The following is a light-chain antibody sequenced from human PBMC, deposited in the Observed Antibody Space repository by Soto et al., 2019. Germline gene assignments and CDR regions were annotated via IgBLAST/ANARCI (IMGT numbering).Light chain of an antibody. V-gene: IGKV3-20*01. Sequence: EIVLTQSPGTLSLSPGERATLSCRASQSVSSSFLAWYQQKPGQAPRLLIYGASSRATGIPDRFSGSGSGTDVTLTISRLEPEVFAVYYCQQYDIAPLTFGGGTKVELK. CDR2: GAS. CDR1: QSVSSSF. J-gene: IGKJ4*01. CDR3: QQYDIAPLT.